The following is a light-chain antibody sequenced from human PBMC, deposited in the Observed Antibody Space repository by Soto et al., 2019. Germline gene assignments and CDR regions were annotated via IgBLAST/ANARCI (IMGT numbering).Light chain of an antibody. CDR3: QQYDSSRL. CDR2: GAS. V-gene: IGKV3-20*01. Sequence: EIVLTQSPGTLSLSPGERATLSCRASQSVSSTYLAWYQQKPGQAPRLLIYGASSRATGIPDRFSGSGSGTDFTLTISRLEREDFAVYYCQQYDSSRLFGGGTKVEIK. CDR1: QSVSSTY. J-gene: IGKJ4*01.